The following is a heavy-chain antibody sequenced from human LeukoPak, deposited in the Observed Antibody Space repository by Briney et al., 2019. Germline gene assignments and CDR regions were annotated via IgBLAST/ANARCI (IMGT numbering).Heavy chain of an antibody. CDR1: GYTFTSYD. D-gene: IGHD6-13*01. Sequence: ASVKVSCKASGYTFTSYDINWVRQATGQGLERMGWMNPNSGNTGYAQKFQGRVTMTRNTSISTAYMELSSLRSEDTAVYYCARIGGSSSWYLDFDYWGQGTLVTVSS. CDR3: ARIGGSSSWYLDFDY. CDR2: MNPNSGNT. J-gene: IGHJ4*02. V-gene: IGHV1-8*01.